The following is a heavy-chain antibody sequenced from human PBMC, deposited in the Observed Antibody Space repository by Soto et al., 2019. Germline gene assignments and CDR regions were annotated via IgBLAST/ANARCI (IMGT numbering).Heavy chain of an antibody. CDR1: GYTFTSYY. V-gene: IGHV1-46*03. CDR3: AREQGYVGTGTPVYWFDP. CDR2: INPSGGST. Sequence: GASVKVSWKASGYTFTSYYMHWVRQAPGQGLEWMGIINPSGGSTSYAQKFQGRVTMTRDTSTSTVYMELSSLRSEDTAVYYCAREQGYVGTGTPVYWFDPWGQGTLVTVSS. J-gene: IGHJ5*02. D-gene: IGHD1-1*01.